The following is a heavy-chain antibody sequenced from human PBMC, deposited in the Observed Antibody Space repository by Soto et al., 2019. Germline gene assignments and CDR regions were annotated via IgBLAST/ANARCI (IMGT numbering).Heavy chain of an antibody. V-gene: IGHV1-69*13. J-gene: IGHJ6*02. CDR3: ARGSSYDFWSGYYSYYYYGMDV. CDR2: IIPIFGTA. Sequence: SVKVSCKASGGTFSSYAISWVRQAPGQGLEWMGGIIPIFGTANYAQKFQGRATITADESTSTAYMELSSLRSEDTAVYYCARGSSYDFWSGYYSYYYYGMDVWGQGTTVTVSS. D-gene: IGHD3-3*01. CDR1: GGTFSSYA.